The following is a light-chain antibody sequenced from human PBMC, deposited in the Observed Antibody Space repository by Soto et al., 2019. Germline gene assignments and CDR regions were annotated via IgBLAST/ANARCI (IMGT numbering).Light chain of an antibody. CDR1: QTVSSY. V-gene: IGKV3-11*01. Sequence: IVLTLSPTTLSLTPGERATLSCSASQTVSSYLLWYQQKPGQSPRLLIYDASNRATGVPARFTGSGSETDFTLTISSLEPEDFAVYYCQHRMNWPLTLGQGTRLEI. CDR2: DAS. CDR3: QHRMNWPLT. J-gene: IGKJ5*01.